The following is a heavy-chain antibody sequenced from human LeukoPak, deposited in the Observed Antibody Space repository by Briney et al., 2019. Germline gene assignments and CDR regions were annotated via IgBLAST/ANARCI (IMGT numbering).Heavy chain of an antibody. V-gene: IGHV3-30-3*01. CDR1: GFTFSSYA. Sequence: GGSLRLSCAASGFTFSSYAMHWVRQAPGKGLKWVAVISYDGSNKYYADSVKGRFTISRDNSKNTLYLQMNSLRAEDTAVYYCAKDLGYTSDWGQGTLVTVSS. CDR3: AKDLGYTSD. J-gene: IGHJ4*02. CDR2: ISYDGSNK. D-gene: IGHD6-13*01.